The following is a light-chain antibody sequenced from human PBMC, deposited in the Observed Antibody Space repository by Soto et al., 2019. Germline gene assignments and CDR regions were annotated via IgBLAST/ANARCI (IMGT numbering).Light chain of an antibody. V-gene: IGLV4-69*01. CDR3: QTWGSGIVV. Sequence: QAVVTQSPSASASLGASVKLTCTLSSGHSNYAIAWHQQQSEKGPRYLMKLNSDGSHSKGDGIPDRFSGSSSGAERYLTISSLQSKDEADYYCQTWGSGIVVFGGGTKVTVL. CDR2: LNSDGSH. J-gene: IGLJ2*01. CDR1: SGHSNYA.